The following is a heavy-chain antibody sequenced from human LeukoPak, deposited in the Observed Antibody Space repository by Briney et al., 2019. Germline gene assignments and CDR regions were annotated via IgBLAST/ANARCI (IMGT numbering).Heavy chain of an antibody. CDR1: GFTFDDYA. D-gene: IGHD3-16*01. V-gene: IGHV3-9*01. J-gene: IGHJ3*02. Sequence: GGSLRLSCAASGFTFDDYAMHWVRQAPGKGLEWVSGISWNSGSIGYADSVKGRFTISRDNAKNSLYLQMNSLRAEDTALYYCAKDTLFPFMMEYAFDIWGQGTMVTVSS. CDR3: AKDTLFPFMMEYAFDI. CDR2: ISWNSGSI.